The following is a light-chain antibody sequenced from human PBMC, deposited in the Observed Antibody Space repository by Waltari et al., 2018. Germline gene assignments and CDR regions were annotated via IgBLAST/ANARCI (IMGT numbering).Light chain of an antibody. CDR3: GTWDSSVSGVV. CDR1: RTNIGINY. J-gene: IGLJ2*01. CDR2: KNN. Sequence: QSVLTQPPSVSAAPGQKVTISCSGSRTNIGINYVAWYQQLPGTAPKLLMYKNNGRPSGISDGCAGSRSGTSATLDITGLQTGDEGDYYCGTWDSSVSGVVFGGGTKLTVL. V-gene: IGLV1-51*02.